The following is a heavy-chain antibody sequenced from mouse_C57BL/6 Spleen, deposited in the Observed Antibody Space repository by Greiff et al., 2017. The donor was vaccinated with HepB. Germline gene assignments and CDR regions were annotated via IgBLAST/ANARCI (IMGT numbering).Heavy chain of an antibody. J-gene: IGHJ2*01. CDR3: ARTDYDEGNYFDY. CDR2: IWSGGST. D-gene: IGHD2-4*01. Sequence: QVHVKQSGPGLVQPSQSLSITCTVSGFSLTSYGVHWVRQSPGKGLEWLGVIWSGGSTDYNAAFISRLSISKDNSKSQVFFKMNSLQADDTAIYYCARTDYDEGNYFDYWGQGTTLTVSS. CDR1: GFSLTSYG. V-gene: IGHV2-2*01.